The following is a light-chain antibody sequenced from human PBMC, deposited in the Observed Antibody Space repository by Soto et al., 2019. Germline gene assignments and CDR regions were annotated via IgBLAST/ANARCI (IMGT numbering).Light chain of an antibody. Sequence: QSALAQPASVSGSPEQSLTISCPGTSSDVGAYNLVSWYQQHPGKAPRLILYEGSKWPSGISHRFSGSKSDNTASLTISGLRAEDEAHYHCGSDAGSRTVGFGGGTKLTVL. V-gene: IGLV2-23*01. CDR2: EGS. CDR1: SSDVGAYNL. CDR3: GSDAGSRTVG. J-gene: IGLJ3*02.